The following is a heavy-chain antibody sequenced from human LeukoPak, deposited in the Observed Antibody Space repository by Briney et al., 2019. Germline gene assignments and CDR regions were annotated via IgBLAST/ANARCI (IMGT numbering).Heavy chain of an antibody. Sequence: PGRSLRLSCAASGFTFSSYAMHWVRQAPGKGLEWEAVISYDGSNKYYADSVKGRFTISRDNSKNTLYLQMNSLRAEDTAVYYCARPPYYGSGSYFDYWGQGTLVTVSS. D-gene: IGHD3-10*01. CDR1: GFTFSSYA. V-gene: IGHV3-30-3*01. CDR2: ISYDGSNK. J-gene: IGHJ4*02. CDR3: ARPPYYGSGSYFDY.